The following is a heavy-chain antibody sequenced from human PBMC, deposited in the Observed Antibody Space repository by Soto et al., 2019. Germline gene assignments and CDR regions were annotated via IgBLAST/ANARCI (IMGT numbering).Heavy chain of an antibody. D-gene: IGHD3-16*02. CDR3: AKSFRPSSIWLSYRHNTHFVD. CDR2: ITGSGSRT. CDR1: GFTFSDYV. Sequence: EVQLLESGGGLGQPGGSLRLSCVASGFTFSDYVMTWVRQAPGKGLEWVSTITGSGSRTLYADFVKGRFTISRDNSENTLYLQMDTLRGEDTARYYCAKSFRPSSIWLSYRHNTHFVDWGQGALVTVSS. V-gene: IGHV3-23*01. J-gene: IGHJ4*02.